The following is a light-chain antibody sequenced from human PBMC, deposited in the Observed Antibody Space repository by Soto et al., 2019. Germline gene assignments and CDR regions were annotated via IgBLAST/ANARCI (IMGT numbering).Light chain of an antibody. CDR1: SSDVGGYEY. V-gene: IGLV2-14*01. CDR2: EVR. Sequence: QSVLTQPASVSGSPGQSITISCTGTSSDVGGYEYVSWYQRHPGKAPKLMIYEVRDRPSGVSSRFSGSKSGNTASLTISGLQAEDEADYYCSSYRGGSTYVFGTGTKVTVL. CDR3: SSYRGGSTYV. J-gene: IGLJ1*01.